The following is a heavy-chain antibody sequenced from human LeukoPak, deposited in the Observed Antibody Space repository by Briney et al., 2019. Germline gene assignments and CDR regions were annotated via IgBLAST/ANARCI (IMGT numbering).Heavy chain of an antibody. Sequence: GGSLRLSCAASGFTFSSYAMSWVRQAPGKGLEWVSTISSSGGSTHYADSVKGRCTISRDNSKNTLSLQMNSLRAEDTALYYCARDRGGSGWYYFDYWGQGTLVTVSS. CDR3: ARDRGGSGWYYFDY. CDR1: GFTFSSYA. J-gene: IGHJ4*02. CDR2: ISSSGGST. D-gene: IGHD6-19*01. V-gene: IGHV3-23*01.